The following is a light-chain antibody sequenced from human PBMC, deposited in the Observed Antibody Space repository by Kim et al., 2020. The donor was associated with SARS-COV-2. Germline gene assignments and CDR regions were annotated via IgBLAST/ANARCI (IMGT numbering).Light chain of an antibody. Sequence: DIQMTQSPSTLSASVGDRVTITCRVSQSISTWLAWYQQKPGEAPKLLIYKASSLQSGVPSRFSGSGSGTQFSLTISSLQPDDFATYFCQQYSSYSSTFGQGTKLEI. CDR3: QQYSSYSST. J-gene: IGKJ2*02. CDR2: KAS. V-gene: IGKV1-5*03. CDR1: QSISTW.